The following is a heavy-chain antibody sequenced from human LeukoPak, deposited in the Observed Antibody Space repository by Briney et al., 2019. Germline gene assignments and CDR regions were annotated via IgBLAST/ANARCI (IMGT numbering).Heavy chain of an antibody. Sequence: GGSLRLSCTASGFTFSSYSMNWVRQAPGKGLEWVSSISSSSSYIYYAGSVKGRFTISRDNAKNSLYLQMNSLRAEDTAVYYCARAYLAVAGTFSTNYWGQGTLVTVSS. CDR3: ARAYLAVAGTFSTNY. D-gene: IGHD6-19*01. CDR1: GFTFSSYS. CDR2: ISSSSSYI. J-gene: IGHJ4*02. V-gene: IGHV3-21*01.